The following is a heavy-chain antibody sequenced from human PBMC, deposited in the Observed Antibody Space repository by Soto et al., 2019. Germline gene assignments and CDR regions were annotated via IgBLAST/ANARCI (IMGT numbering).Heavy chain of an antibody. CDR3: VRTSLVVAAATREDY. CDR2: INSDGSST. J-gene: IGHJ4*02. D-gene: IGHD2-15*01. CDR1: GFTFSSYW. V-gene: IGHV3-74*01. Sequence: EVQPVESGGGLVQPGESLRLSCAASGFTFSSYWMHWVRQAPGKGLVWVSRINSDGSSTSYAGSVKGRFTISRDNAKNTLYLQMNSLRAEDTAVYYCVRTSLVVAAATREDYWGQGTLVTVSS.